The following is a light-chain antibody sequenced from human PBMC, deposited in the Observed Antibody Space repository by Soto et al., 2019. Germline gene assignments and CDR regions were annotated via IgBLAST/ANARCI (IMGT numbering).Light chain of an antibody. V-gene: IGKV1-5*01. J-gene: IGKJ1*01. Sequence: EIPVTQSPSPLTASLGNRVSITCRTSETISSWLAWYQQKPGKAPKLLIYDASTLETGVPSRFSGTESGTEFTLTISSLQPEDFATYYCQQYDSNSWTFGQGTKVDIK. CDR1: ETISSW. CDR2: DAS. CDR3: QQYDSNSWT.